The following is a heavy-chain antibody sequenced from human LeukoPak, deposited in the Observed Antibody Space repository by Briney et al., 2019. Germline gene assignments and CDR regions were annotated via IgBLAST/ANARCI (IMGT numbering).Heavy chain of an antibody. CDR2: ISSSSSYI. V-gene: IGHV3-21*01. D-gene: IGHD5-18*01. Sequence: GGSLRLSCAASGFTFSSYSMNWVRQAPGKGLEWVSSISSSSSYIYYADSVKGRFTISRDNAKHSLYLQMNSLRAEDTAVYYCARSRGYSFGYFDYWGQGTLVTVSS. CDR3: ARSRGYSFGYFDY. J-gene: IGHJ4*02. CDR1: GFTFSSYS.